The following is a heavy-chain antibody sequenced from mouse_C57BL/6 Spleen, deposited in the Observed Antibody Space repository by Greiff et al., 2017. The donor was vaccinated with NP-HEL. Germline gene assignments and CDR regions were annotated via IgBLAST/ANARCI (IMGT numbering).Heavy chain of an antibody. CDR3: ARWGSYYFDY. CDR1: GYSFTSYY. V-gene: IGHV1-66*01. Sequence: QVQLQQSGPELVKPGASVKISCKASGYSFTSYYIHWVKQRPGQGLEWIGWIYPGRGNTKYNEKFKGKATLTADTSSSTAYMQLSSLTSEDSAVYYCARWGSYYFDYWGQGTTLTVAS. J-gene: IGHJ2*01. D-gene: IGHD1-1*02. CDR2: IYPGRGNT.